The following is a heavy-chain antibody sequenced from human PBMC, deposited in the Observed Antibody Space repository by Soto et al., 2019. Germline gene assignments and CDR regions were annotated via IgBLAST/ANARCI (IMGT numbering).Heavy chain of an antibody. CDR3: ARAPPGEGAAMLDL. J-gene: IGHJ5*02. V-gene: IGHV1-18*01. Sequence: ASVKVSCEASGYPFRKSCLRWVRQAPGQGLEWMGWISAYTGNIKFAQKVQGRVTMTTDTFTSTAYLELRSLISDHTAVYYCARAPPGEGAAMLDLWGQGTLVTVSS. CDR2: ISAYTGNI. CDR1: GYPFRKSC. D-gene: IGHD3-10*01.